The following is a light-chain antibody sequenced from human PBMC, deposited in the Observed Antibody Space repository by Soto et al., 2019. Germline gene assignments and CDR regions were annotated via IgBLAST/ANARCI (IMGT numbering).Light chain of an antibody. CDR1: QGISSY. CDR3: QQLNSFPIT. J-gene: IGKJ5*01. CDR2: AAS. V-gene: IGKV1-9*01. Sequence: DIQLTQSPSFLSASVGDRVTITCRASQGISSYLAWYQQKPGKAPKLLIYAASTLQSGVPSRFSGSGSGTEVTLTISSLQPEDFATYYCQQLNSFPITFGQGTRLEIK.